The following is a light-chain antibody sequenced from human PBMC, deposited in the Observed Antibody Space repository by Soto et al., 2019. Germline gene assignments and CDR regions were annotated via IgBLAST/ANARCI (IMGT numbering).Light chain of an antibody. CDR2: EAS. Sequence: EIVMTQSPATLSLSPGERATLSCRARQSVRSNLAWYQLKPGQAPRLLIYEASTRATGTPARFSGSASGTEFTLTISSLQSEDFAVYYCQQFNDWPPYTFGQGTKLEIK. CDR3: QQFNDWPPYT. V-gene: IGKV3-15*01. J-gene: IGKJ2*01. CDR1: QSVRSN.